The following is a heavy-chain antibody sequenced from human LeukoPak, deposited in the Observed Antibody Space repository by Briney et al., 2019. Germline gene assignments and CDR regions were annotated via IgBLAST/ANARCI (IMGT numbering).Heavy chain of an antibody. Sequence: GASVKVSCKTSGYTFTSYYIHWVQQAPGQGFEWMGIINPSGGSTTYAQKFQGRVTVTRDTSTSTVYMELSGLRSEDTAVYYCARRTYGSSSYYFDYWGQGTLVTVSS. D-gene: IGHD3-10*01. J-gene: IGHJ4*02. V-gene: IGHV1-46*01. CDR1: GYTFTSYY. CDR3: ARRTYGSSSYYFDY. CDR2: INPSGGST.